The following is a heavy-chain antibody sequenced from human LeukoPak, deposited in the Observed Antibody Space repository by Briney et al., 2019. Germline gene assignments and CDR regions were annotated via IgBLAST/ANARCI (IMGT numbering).Heavy chain of an antibody. V-gene: IGHV3-43D*03. CDR1: GFTFDDYA. CDR2: ISWDGRYT. CDR3: AKDKVAAAGAYSYYYIDV. D-gene: IGHD6-13*01. J-gene: IGHJ6*03. Sequence: GGSLRLSCAASGFTFDDYAMHWVRQAPGKGLEWVSLISWDGRYTYYADSVKGRFTISRDNSKNSLYLQMNSLRAEDTALYYCAKDKVAAAGAYSYYYIDVRGKGTTVTVSS.